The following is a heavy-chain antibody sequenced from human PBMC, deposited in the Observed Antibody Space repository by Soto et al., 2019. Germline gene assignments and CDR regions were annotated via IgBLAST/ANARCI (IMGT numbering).Heavy chain of an antibody. CDR3: ARRSSDLRFRNWFDP. CDR1: GGNISSYY. V-gene: IGHV4-34*01. Sequence: PSETMSLTCTVDGGNISSYYWSWVRQPPGKGLEWIGEINHSGSTNYNPSHKSRVTISVDTSKNQFSLKLSSVTAADTAVYFCARRSSDLRFRNWFDPWGQGTLVTVSA. D-gene: IGHD3-3*01. J-gene: IGHJ5*02. CDR2: INHSGST.